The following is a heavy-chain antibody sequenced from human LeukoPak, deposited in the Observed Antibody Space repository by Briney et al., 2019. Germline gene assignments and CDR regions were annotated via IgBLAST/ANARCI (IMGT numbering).Heavy chain of an antibody. CDR3: ARDGASSVTITGIDY. CDR2: ISSSGSTI. D-gene: IGHD1-20*01. V-gene: IGHV3-48*03. CDR1: GFTFSSYE. J-gene: IGHJ4*02. Sequence: PGGPLRLSCAASGFTFSSYEMNWVRQAPGKGLEWVSYISSSGSTIYYADSVKGRFTISRDNAKNSLYLQMDSLRAEDTAVYYCARDGASSVTITGIDYWGQGTLVTVSS.